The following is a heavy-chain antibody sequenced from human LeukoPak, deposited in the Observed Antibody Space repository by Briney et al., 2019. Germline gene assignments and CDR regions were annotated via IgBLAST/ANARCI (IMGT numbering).Heavy chain of an antibody. CDR1: GYTFTGYY. V-gene: IGHV1-2*02. D-gene: IGHD2-2*01. CDR3: ARDKGGIVVVPPDY. CDR2: INPDSGGT. Sequence: ASVKVSCKASGYTFTGYYMHWVRQAPGQGLEWMGWINPDSGGTNYAQKFQGRVTMTRDTSISTAYMELSRLRSDDTAVYYCARDKGGIVVVPPDYWGQGTLVTVSS. J-gene: IGHJ4*02.